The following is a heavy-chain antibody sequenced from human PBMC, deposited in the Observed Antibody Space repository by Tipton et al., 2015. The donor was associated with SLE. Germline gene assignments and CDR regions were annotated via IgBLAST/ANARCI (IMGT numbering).Heavy chain of an antibody. CDR3: ARAGDRRDGYNFALTY. J-gene: IGHJ4*02. D-gene: IGHD5-24*01. Sequence: TLSLTCTVSGGSMNSYYWSWIRQPPGKGLEWIGCIYNSESTNHNPSLRSRVTISVDTSKYQFSLTLSSVTAADTAVYYCARAGDRRDGYNFALTYWGQGTLVAVSS. CDR1: GGSMNSYY. V-gene: IGHV4-59*01. CDR2: IYNSEST.